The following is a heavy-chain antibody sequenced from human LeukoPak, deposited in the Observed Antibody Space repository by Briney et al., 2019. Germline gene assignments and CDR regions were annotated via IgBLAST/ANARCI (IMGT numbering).Heavy chain of an antibody. CDR1: GYTFSSSD. CDR2: MNPNSGHT. CDR3: ARGVDYALWSDSSYQFYYMDG. D-gene: IGHD3-3*01. Sequence: ASVKVSCKASGYTFSSSDITWVRQATGQGLEWMGWMNPNSGHTGYAQKFQGRITFTRNTSISTAYMELSSLRPEDTAVYFCARGVDYALWSDSSYQFYYMDGRGKGATVTVSS. V-gene: IGHV1-8*03. J-gene: IGHJ6*03.